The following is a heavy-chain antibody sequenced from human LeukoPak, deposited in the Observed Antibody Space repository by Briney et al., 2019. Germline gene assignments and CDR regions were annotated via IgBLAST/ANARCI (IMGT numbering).Heavy chain of an antibody. D-gene: IGHD3-3*01. V-gene: IGHV3-23*01. CDR2: ISASGGTT. J-gene: IGHJ4*02. Sequence: GGSLRLSCVASGFNFNNYGMNWVRQAPGKGLEWVSVISASGGTTYYADSVKGRFTISRDDSRDTLYVQMDSLRDEDTAVYYCAKGIYDFWSGYPYYLDFWGQGTLVTVSS. CDR3: AKGIYDFWSGYPYYLDF. CDR1: GFNFNNYG.